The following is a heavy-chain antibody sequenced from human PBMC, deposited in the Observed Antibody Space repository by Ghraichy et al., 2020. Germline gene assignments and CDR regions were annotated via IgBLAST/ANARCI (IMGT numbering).Heavy chain of an antibody. V-gene: IGHV4-39*01. Sequence: ESLNISCTVSGGSISSSSYYWGWIRQPPGKGLEWIGSIYYSGSTYYNPSLKSRVTISVDTSKNQFSLKLSSVTAADTAVYYCARRGVLFDYWGQGTLVTVSS. J-gene: IGHJ4*02. CDR3: ARRGVLFDY. CDR1: GGSISSSSYY. D-gene: IGHD4/OR15-4a*01. CDR2: IYYSGST.